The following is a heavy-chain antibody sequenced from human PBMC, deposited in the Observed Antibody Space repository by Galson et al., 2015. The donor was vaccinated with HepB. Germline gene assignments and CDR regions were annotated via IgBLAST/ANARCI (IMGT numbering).Heavy chain of an antibody. CDR2: IRYDGSNK. Sequence: SLRLSCAASGFTFSSYSMHWVRQAPGKGLEWVAFIRYDGSNKYYADSVKGRFTISRDNSKNTLYLQMNSLRAEDTAVYYCAKDSIRGYSGYDSLYFDYWGQGTLVTVSS. V-gene: IGHV3-30*02. J-gene: IGHJ4*02. CDR3: AKDSIRGYSGYDSLYFDY. CDR1: GFTFSSYS. D-gene: IGHD5-12*01.